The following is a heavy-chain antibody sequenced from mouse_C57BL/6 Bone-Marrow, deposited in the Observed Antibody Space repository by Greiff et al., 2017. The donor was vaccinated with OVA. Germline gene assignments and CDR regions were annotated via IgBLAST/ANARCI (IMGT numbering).Heavy chain of an antibody. CDR1: GFNIKDDY. J-gene: IGHJ4*01. V-gene: IGHV14-4*01. D-gene: IGHD1-1*01. Sequence: VQLQQSGAELVRPGASVTLSCSASGFNIKDDYMHWVKQRPEQGLEWIGWIDPENGDTEYASKFQGKATITADTSSNTAYLQLSSLTSEDTAVYYCTTYITTVVAPYAMDYWGQGTSVTVSS. CDR2: IDPENGDT. CDR3: TTYITTVVAPYAMDY.